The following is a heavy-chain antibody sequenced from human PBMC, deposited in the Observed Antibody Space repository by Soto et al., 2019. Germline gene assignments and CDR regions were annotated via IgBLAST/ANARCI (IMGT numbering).Heavy chain of an antibody. CDR3: AKDRVTYYYDSSGYSFDY. J-gene: IGHJ4*02. V-gene: IGHV3-23*01. Sequence: GGSLRLSCAASGFTFSSYAMSWVRQAPGKGLEWVSAISGSGGSTYYADSVKGRFTISRDNSKNTLYLQMNSLRAEDTAVYYCAKDRVTYYYDSSGYSFDYWGQGTLVTVSS. CDR1: GFTFSSYA. CDR2: ISGSGGST. D-gene: IGHD3-22*01.